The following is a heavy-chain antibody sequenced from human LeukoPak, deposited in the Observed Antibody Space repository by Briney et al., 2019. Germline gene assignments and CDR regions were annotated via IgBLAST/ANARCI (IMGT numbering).Heavy chain of an antibody. D-gene: IGHD2-2*01. Sequence: PGGSLRLSCAASGFTFSNAWMSWVRQAPGKGLEWVGRIKSKTVGGTTDYAAPVKGRFTISRDDSKNTLYLQMNSLKTEDTAVYYCTTEDIVVVPAWPYYMDVWGKGTTVTVSS. CDR1: GFTFSNAW. J-gene: IGHJ6*03. V-gene: IGHV3-15*01. CDR3: TTEDIVVVPAWPYYMDV. CDR2: IKSKTVGGTT.